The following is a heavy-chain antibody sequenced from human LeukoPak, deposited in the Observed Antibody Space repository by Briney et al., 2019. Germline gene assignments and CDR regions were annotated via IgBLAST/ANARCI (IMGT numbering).Heavy chain of an antibody. CDR1: GFDFSSYG. CDR3: TRLTGVGSYQHLDY. J-gene: IGHJ4*02. CDR2: IWFDGTNI. D-gene: IGHD1-26*01. Sequence: GGSLRLSCAASGFDFSSYGMHWVRQAPGKGLEWVTSIWFDGTNIHYADSVKGRVTISRDNSKNTLWLQMNSLRAEDTAVYYCTRLTGVGSYQHLDYWGQGTLVTVSS. V-gene: IGHV3-33*01.